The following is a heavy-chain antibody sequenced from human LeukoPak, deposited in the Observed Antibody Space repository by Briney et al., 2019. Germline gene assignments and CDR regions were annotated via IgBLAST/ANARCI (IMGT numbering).Heavy chain of an antibody. D-gene: IGHD1-26*01. Sequence: PSQTLSLTCTVSGGPISSGDHSWSWIRQPPGKGLEWIGYIYYSGSTYYNPSLKSRISMSVDTSKNQFSLKVSSMTAADTAVYYCAREEVGAYGYWGQGTLVTVSS. J-gene: IGHJ4*02. CDR3: AREEVGAYGY. CDR2: IYYSGST. CDR1: GGPISSGDHS. V-gene: IGHV4-30-4*01.